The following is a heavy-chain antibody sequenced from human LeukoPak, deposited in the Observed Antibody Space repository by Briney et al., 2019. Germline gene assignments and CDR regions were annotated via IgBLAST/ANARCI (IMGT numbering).Heavy chain of an antibody. CDR1: GGSFSGYY. CDR3: ARDNYGGYFLDY. V-gene: IGHV4-34*01. Sequence: SETLSLTCAVYGGSFSGYYWSWIRQPPGKGLEWIGEINHSGSTNYNPSLKSRVTISVDTSKNQFSLKLSSVTAADTAVYYCARDNYGGYFLDYWGQGTLVTVSS. D-gene: IGHD4-17*01. CDR2: INHSGST. J-gene: IGHJ4*02.